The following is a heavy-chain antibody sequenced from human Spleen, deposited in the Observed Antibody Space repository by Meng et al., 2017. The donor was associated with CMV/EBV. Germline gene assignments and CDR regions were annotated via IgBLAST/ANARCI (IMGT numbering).Heavy chain of an antibody. Sequence: SVKVSCKASGGTFSSYAISWVRQAPGQGLEWMGGIIPIFGTANYAQKFQGRVTITTDESTSTAYMELSSLRSEDTAVYYCARERPDYLAARIHYYYGMDVWGQGTTVTVSS. J-gene: IGHJ6*02. D-gene: IGHD6-6*01. CDR1: GGTFSSYA. CDR3: ARERPDYLAARIHYYYGMDV. V-gene: IGHV1-69*05. CDR2: IIPIFGTA.